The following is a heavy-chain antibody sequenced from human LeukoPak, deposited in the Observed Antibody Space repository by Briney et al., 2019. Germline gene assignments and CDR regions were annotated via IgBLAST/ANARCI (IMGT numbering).Heavy chain of an antibody. CDR1: GFTFSSYS. CDR3: ARDPVVVPAADTPLVGGPSWFDP. Sequence: GGSLRLSCATSGFTFSSYSMNWVRQAPGKGLEWVSYISSSSSTIYYADSVKGRFTISRDNAKNSLYLQMNSLRAEDTAVYYCARDPVVVPAADTPLVGGPSWFDPWGQGTLVSVSS. CDR2: ISSSSSTI. J-gene: IGHJ5*02. V-gene: IGHV3-48*01. D-gene: IGHD2-2*01.